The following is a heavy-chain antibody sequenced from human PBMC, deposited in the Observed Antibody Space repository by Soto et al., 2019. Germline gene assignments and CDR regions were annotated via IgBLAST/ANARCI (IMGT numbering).Heavy chain of an antibody. CDR1: GGSFSGYY. CDR3: ARDQTVTTSLNWFDP. CDR2: INHSGST. V-gene: IGHV4-34*01. J-gene: IGHJ5*02. Sequence: SETLSLTCAVYGGSFSGYYWSWIRQPPGKGLEWIGEINHSGSTNYNPSLKSRVTISVDTSKNQFSLKLSSVTAADTAVYYCARDQTVTTSLNWFDPWGQGTLVTVSS. D-gene: IGHD4-4*01.